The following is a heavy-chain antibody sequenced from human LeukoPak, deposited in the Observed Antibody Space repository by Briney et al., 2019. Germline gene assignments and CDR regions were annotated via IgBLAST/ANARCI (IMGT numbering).Heavy chain of an antibody. V-gene: IGHV1-24*01. D-gene: IGHD3-22*01. J-gene: IGHJ4*02. CDR3: ARDQAESSGYQGDFDY. CDR2: FDPEDGET. Sequence: ASVKVSCKVSGYTLTELSMHWVRQAPGKGLEWMGGFDPEDGETIYAQKFQGRVTMTEDTSTDTAYMELSSLRSDDTAVYYCARDQAESSGYQGDFDYWGQGTLVTVSS. CDR1: GYTLTELS.